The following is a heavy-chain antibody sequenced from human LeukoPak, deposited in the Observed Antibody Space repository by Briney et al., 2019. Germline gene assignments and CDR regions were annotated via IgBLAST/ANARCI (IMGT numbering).Heavy chain of an antibody. Sequence: PGGSLRLSCAASGFTLSSYGMHWVRQAPGKGLEWVAFIRYDGSNKYYADSVKGRFTISRDNAKNTLYLQMNSLRAEDTAVYYCARVIQAYTYGPNWFDPWGQGTLVTVSS. CDR1: GFTLSSYG. CDR3: ARVIQAYTYGPNWFDP. V-gene: IGHV3-30*02. J-gene: IGHJ5*02. CDR2: IRYDGSNK. D-gene: IGHD5-18*01.